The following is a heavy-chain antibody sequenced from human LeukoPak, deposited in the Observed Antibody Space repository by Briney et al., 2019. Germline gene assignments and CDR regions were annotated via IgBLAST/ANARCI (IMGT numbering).Heavy chain of an antibody. CDR3: ARVGMGKYYEDY. CDR2: INHSGST. J-gene: IGHJ4*02. V-gene: IGHV4-34*01. CDR1: AGSFSGYY. D-gene: IGHD2/OR15-2a*01. Sequence: KRSDSLSLTWALYAGSFSGYYWSSSRPPPRKGLGWIGGINHSGSTNYNPSLKSRVTISVDTSKNQFSLKLSSVTAADTAVYYCARVGMGKYYEDYWGQGTLVTVSS.